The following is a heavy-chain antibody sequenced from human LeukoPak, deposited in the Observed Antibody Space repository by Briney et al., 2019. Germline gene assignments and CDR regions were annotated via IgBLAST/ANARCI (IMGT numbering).Heavy chain of an antibody. CDR2: INSDGSST. Sequence: PGGSLRLSCEASGVTFRRYCMHWVRQTPGKGLVWVSRINSDGSSTRYADSVKGRFTISRDNAKNTLDLQMSSLRAEDTAVYYCARVDCSGGSCYFDYWGQGTLVTVSS. V-gene: IGHV3-74*01. CDR3: ARVDCSGGSCYFDY. J-gene: IGHJ4*02. CDR1: GVTFRRYC. D-gene: IGHD2-15*01.